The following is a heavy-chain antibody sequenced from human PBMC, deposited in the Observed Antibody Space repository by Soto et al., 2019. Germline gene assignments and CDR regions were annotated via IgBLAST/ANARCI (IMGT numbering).Heavy chain of an antibody. CDR3: AEGVQTFDY. V-gene: IGHV4-34*01. D-gene: IGHD1-1*01. Sequence: PSETLSLTCAVYGGSFSGYYWSWIRQPPGKGLEWIGEINHSGSTNYNPSLKSRVTISVDTSKNQFSLKLSSVTAADTAVYYCAEGVQTFDYWGQGTLVTVSS. CDR1: GGSFSGYY. J-gene: IGHJ4*02. CDR2: INHSGST.